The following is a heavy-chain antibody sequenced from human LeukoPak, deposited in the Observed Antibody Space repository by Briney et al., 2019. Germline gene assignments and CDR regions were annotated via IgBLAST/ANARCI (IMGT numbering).Heavy chain of an antibody. J-gene: IGHJ4*02. V-gene: IGHV3-23*01. Sequence: GGSLRLSCAASGFTFSSYAMSWVRQPPGKGLEWVSAISGSGGSTYYADSVTGRFSISRDNSKNTLYLQMNSLRAEDTAVYYCAKTRRRDGYNSEFDYWGQGTLVTVSS. CDR3: AKTRRRDGYNSEFDY. CDR2: ISGSGGST. D-gene: IGHD5-24*01. CDR1: GFTFSSYA.